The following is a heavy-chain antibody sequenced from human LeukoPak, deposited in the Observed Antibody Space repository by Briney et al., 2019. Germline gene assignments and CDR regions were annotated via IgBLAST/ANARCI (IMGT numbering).Heavy chain of an antibody. J-gene: IGHJ4*02. V-gene: IGHV4-38-2*02. CDR2: IYHSGST. CDR3: ARATVLGDYHYEGSYYFDY. D-gene: IGHD3-16*01. Sequence: SETLSLTCTVSGYSISSGYYWGWIRQPPGKGLEWIGSIYHSGSTYYNPSLKSRVTISVDTSKNQFSLKLSSVTAADTAVYYCARATVLGDYHYEGSYYFDYWGQGTLVTVSS. CDR1: GYSISSGYY.